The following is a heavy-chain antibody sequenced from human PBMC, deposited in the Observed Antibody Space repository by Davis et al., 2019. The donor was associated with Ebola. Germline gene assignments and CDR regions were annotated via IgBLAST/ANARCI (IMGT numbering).Heavy chain of an antibody. Sequence: AASVKVSCQASGYTFTSYYMHWVRQAPGQGLEWMGIINPSGGSTSYAQKFQGRVTMTRDTSTSTVYMELSSLRSEDTAVYYCARENLGEQLVGGSWFDPWGQGTLVTVSS. CDR1: GYTFTSYY. J-gene: IGHJ5*02. CDR2: INPSGGST. V-gene: IGHV1-46*01. D-gene: IGHD6-6*01. CDR3: ARENLGEQLVGGSWFDP.